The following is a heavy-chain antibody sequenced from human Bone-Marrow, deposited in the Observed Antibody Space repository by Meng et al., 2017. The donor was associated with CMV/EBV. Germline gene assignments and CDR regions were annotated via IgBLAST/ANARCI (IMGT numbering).Heavy chain of an antibody. CDR3: ARVNVQLWSGFARGWIDP. Sequence: ASVKVSCKASGYTFTSYYMHWVRQAPGQGLEWMGIINPSGGSTSYAQKFQGRVTMTRDTSTSTVYMELSSLRSEDTAVYYCARVNVQLWSGFARGWIDPWGQGTLVTVSS. D-gene: IGHD3-3*01. V-gene: IGHV1-46*01. J-gene: IGHJ5*02. CDR2: INPSGGST. CDR1: GYTFTSYY.